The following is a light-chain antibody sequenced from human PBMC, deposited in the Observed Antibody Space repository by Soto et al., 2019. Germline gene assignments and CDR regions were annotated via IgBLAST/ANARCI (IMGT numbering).Light chain of an antibody. CDR1: QSIRSER. Sequence: EIVLTQSPDTLSLSPGERATLSCRASQSIRSERLAWYQQKPGQAPRILIFDESTRAIGIPDRLSGSGSGTELNLTISRLQSEDFAVYYCQKYNNWPPTCGQGTRLEIK. CDR2: DES. J-gene: IGKJ5*01. V-gene: IGKV3-15*01. CDR3: QKYNNWPPT.